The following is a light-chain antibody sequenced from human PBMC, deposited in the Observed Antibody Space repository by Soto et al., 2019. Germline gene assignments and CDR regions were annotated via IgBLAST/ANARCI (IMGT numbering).Light chain of an antibody. CDR1: QAISDS. CDR3: QQFNSYPST. CDR2: AAS. Sequence: IQLTQSPSSLSASVGDRVTITCRASQAISDSLVWYQQKPGQAPKLLIYAASTLQSGVPSRFSGSGSGTDFTLTISSLHPADFATDYCQQFNSYPSTLGPGTKLEL. V-gene: IGKV1-9*01. J-gene: IGKJ2*01.